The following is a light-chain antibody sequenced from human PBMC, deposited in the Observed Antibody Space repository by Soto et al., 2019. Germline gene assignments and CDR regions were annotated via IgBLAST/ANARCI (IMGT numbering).Light chain of an antibody. J-gene: IGLJ3*02. CDR2: MND. CDR1: TSNIGRNS. Sequence: QSVLTQAPSVSGAPGRSVTISCSGGTSNIGRNSVNWYQQFPGTAPKLLIYMNDRRPSGVPDRFSAFRSGASASLAISGLQSEDGATYYCQQYNSHSTWTFGQGTK. V-gene: IGLV1-44*01. CDR3: QQYNSHSTWT.